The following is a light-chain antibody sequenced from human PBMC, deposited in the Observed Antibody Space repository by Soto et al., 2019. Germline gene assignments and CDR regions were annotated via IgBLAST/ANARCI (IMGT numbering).Light chain of an antibody. V-gene: IGKV3-11*01. CDR2: EAS. CDR3: KQRSDWPWT. Sequence: EIVMTQSPATLSVSPGERATLSCRASQSVSSNLAWYQQKPGQAPRLLMYEASNRATGIPARFSGGGSGTDFTLTIRSLEPEDFAVYYCKQRSDWPWTFGQGTKVDIK. J-gene: IGKJ1*01. CDR1: QSVSSN.